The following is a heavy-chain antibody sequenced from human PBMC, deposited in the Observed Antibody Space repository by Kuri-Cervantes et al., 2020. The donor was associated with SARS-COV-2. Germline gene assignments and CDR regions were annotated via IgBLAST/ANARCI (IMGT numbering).Heavy chain of an antibody. Sequence: ASVKVSCKAFGYTFTTYFLYWVRQAPGQGLEWMGIINPSGGNTTYAQKFQGRVTMTRDTSTSTVYMELSSLGSEDTAVYYCARPVGASLRTDVWGQGTPVTDSS. J-gene: IGHJ4*02. CDR3: ARPVGASLRTDV. D-gene: IGHD1-26*01. CDR1: GYTFTTYF. CDR2: INPSGGNT. V-gene: IGHV1-46*01.